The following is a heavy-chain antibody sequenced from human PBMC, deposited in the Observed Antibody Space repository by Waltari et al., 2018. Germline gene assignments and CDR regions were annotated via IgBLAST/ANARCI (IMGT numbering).Heavy chain of an antibody. Sequence: EVQLVESGGVLVKSVGSRRLSCAASGFTFSLYWRTWVRQAPGRGREWVANIKQDGSERYYVDSVKGRFTISRDNAQNSLYLQMHSLRVEDTALYYCARNRVGTVTTPFDSWGQGTLVTVSS. CDR1: GFTFSLYW. CDR3: ARNRVGTVTTPFDS. D-gene: IGHD4-17*01. J-gene: IGHJ4*02. CDR2: IKQDGSER. V-gene: IGHV3-7*01.